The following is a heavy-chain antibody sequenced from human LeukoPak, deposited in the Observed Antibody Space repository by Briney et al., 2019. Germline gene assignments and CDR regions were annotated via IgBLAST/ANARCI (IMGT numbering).Heavy chain of an antibody. CDR1: GYTFTSYD. CDR3: ARGSYYDSSGYYLGLSY. J-gene: IGHJ4*02. D-gene: IGHD3-22*01. V-gene: IGHV1-8*01. CDR2: MNPNSGNT. Sequence: ASVKVSCKASGYTFTSYDINWVRQATGQGLEWMGWMNPNSGNTGYAQKFQGIFTMTRNTSISTAYMELSSLRSEDTAVYYCARGSYYDSSGYYLGLSYWGQGTLVTVSS.